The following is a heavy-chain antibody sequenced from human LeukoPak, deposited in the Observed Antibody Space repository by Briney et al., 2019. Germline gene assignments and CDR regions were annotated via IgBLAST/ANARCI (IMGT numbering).Heavy chain of an antibody. Sequence: ASVKVSCQASRYTFTGYYMHWVRQAPGQRLEWMGWINPNSGGTNYAQKFQGRVTMTRDTSISTAYVELSRLRSDDPAVYFCARDLYSDTSGYYGYWGQGTLVTVSS. CDR3: ARDLYSDTSGYYGY. CDR2: INPNSGGT. J-gene: IGHJ4*02. V-gene: IGHV1-2*02. D-gene: IGHD3-22*01. CDR1: RYTFTGYY.